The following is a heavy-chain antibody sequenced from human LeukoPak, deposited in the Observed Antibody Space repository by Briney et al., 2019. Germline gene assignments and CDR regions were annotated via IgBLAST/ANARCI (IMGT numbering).Heavy chain of an antibody. CDR3: ARGPQGYCSGGSCYDHRYYFDY. CDR2: INHSGST. J-gene: IGHJ4*02. D-gene: IGHD2-15*01. V-gene: IGHV4-34*01. Sequence: SETLSLTCAVYGGAFSGYYWSWIRQPPGKGLEWIGEINHSGSTNYNPSLKSRVTISVDTSKNQFSLKLSSVTAADTAVYYCARGPQGYCSGGSCYDHRYYFDYWGQGTLVTVSS. CDR1: GGAFSGYY.